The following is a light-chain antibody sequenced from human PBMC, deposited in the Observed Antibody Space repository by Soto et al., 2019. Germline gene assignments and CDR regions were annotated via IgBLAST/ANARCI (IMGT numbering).Light chain of an antibody. CDR2: AAS. Sequence: DIQVPQSPSSVSASVGDIVTITCRASQGLVNWLAWYQQKPGKAPKLLIYAASSFQSGVPSRFSGSGSGTAFTLTISSLQPEDFATYYCQQTSSFPLTFGGGTKVEIK. CDR3: QQTSSFPLT. V-gene: IGKV1-12*01. J-gene: IGKJ4*01. CDR1: QGLVNW.